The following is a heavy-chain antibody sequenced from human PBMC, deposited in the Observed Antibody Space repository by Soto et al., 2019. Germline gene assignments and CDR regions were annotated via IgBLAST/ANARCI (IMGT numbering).Heavy chain of an antibody. V-gene: IGHV1-69*02. CDR1: GGSFTSYS. D-gene: IGHD2-21*01. CDR3: AKSLLFVDHGYMDV. CDR2: IIPIQGKA. Sequence: QVQLVQSGAELKKPGSSGKVSCEASGGSFTSYSFTWVRQAPGQGLEWMGRIIPIQGKANYALKFQDRVTITADRSTRTVYMELTSLRPEDTAVYFCAKSLLFVDHGYMDVWGKGTTVTVS. J-gene: IGHJ6*03.